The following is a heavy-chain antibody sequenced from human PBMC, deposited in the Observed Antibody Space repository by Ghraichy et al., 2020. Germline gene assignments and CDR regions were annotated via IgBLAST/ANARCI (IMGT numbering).Heavy chain of an antibody. Sequence: GGSLRLSCAVSGFTLSSHWMHWVRQAPGKGLVWVSRIHPDGSDTTYADSVKGRFTISRDNAENMVYLQMNSLRAEDAAVYYCVRDRRVAGTGPHCDYWGQGTLISVSS. CDR1: GFTLSSHW. CDR2: IHPDGSDT. V-gene: IGHV3-74*01. CDR3: VRDRRVAGTGPHCDY. J-gene: IGHJ4*02. D-gene: IGHD6-19*01.